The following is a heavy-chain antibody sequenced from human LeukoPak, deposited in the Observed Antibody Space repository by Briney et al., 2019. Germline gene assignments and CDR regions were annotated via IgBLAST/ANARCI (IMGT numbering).Heavy chain of an antibody. D-gene: IGHD6-19*01. V-gene: IGHV4-59*01. CDR3: ARVKGIAVSPLWDY. CDR1: GGSISSYY. CDR2: IYYSGST. J-gene: IGHJ4*02. Sequence: SETLSLTCTVSGGSISSYYWSWIRQPPGKGLEWIGYIYYSGSTNYNPSLKSRVTISVDTSKNQFSLKLSSVTAADTAVYYCARVKGIAVSPLWDYWGQGTLVTVSS.